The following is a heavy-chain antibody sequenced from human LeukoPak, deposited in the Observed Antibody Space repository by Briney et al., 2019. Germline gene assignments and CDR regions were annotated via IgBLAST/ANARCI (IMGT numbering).Heavy chain of an antibody. V-gene: IGHV4-31*03. CDR1: GGSISSGGYY. J-gene: IGHJ6*02. Sequence: PSETLSLTCTVSGGSISSGGYYWSWIRQHPGKGLEWIGYIYYSGSTYYNPSLKSRVTISVDTSKIQFSLKLSSVTAADTAVYYCARGNAGYYYDSSGYFYYGMDVWGQGTTVTVSS. CDR2: IYYSGST. D-gene: IGHD3-22*01. CDR3: ARGNAGYYYDSSGYFYYGMDV.